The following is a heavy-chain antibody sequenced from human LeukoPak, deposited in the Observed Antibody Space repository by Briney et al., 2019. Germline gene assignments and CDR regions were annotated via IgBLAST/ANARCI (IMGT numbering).Heavy chain of an antibody. CDR2: INHSGST. D-gene: IGHD5-18*01. CDR1: GGSFSGYY. CDR3: ARGGIRGGYSYGYDYYYYMDV. V-gene: IGHV4-34*01. Sequence: SETLSLTCAVDGGSFSGYYWSWIRQPPGKGLEWIGEINHSGSTNYNPSLKSRVTISVDTSKNQFSLKLSSVTAADTAVYYCARGGIRGGYSYGYDYYYYMDVWGKGATVTVSS. J-gene: IGHJ6*03.